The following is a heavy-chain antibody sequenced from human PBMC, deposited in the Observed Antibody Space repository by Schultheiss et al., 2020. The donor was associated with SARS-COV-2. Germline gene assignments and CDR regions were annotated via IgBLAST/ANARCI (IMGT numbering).Heavy chain of an antibody. V-gene: IGHV1-2*02. CDR1: GYTLTELS. D-gene: IGHD6-19*01. CDR3: ARFPVADSY. J-gene: IGHJ4*02. CDR2: INPNSGDT. Sequence: ASVKVSCKVSGYTLTELSMHWVRQAPGKGLEWMGWINPNSGDTNYAQKFQGRVTMTRDTSISTAYMELSRLRSDDTAVYCCARFPVADSYWGQGTLVTVSS.